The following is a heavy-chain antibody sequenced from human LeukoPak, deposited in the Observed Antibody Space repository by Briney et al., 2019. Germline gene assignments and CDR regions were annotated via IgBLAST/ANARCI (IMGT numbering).Heavy chain of an antibody. CDR3: ARDHTSSRLYYFDY. Sequence: ASVKVSCKASGYTFTSYGISWVRQAPGQGLEWMGIVNPRGGSTTYAQKFQGRVAMTRDISTSTVYMELHSLRSEDTAVYYCARDHTSSRLYYFDYWGQGTLVTVSS. J-gene: IGHJ4*02. CDR2: VNPRGGST. D-gene: IGHD6-13*01. CDR1: GYTFTSYG. V-gene: IGHV1-46*01.